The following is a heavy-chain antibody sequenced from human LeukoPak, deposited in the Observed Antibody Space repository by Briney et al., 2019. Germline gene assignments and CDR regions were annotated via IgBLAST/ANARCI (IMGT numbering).Heavy chain of an antibody. V-gene: IGHV4-59*01. CDR1: GGSISSYY. CDR3: ARGGSYYYDSSGYY. Sequence: SETLSLTCTVSGGSISSYYWSWIRQPPGKGLEWIGYIYYSGSTNYNPSLKSRVTISLDTSQNQFSLKLSSVTAADTAVYYCARGGSYYYDSSGYYWGQGTRVTVSS. CDR2: IYYSGST. D-gene: IGHD3-22*01. J-gene: IGHJ4*02.